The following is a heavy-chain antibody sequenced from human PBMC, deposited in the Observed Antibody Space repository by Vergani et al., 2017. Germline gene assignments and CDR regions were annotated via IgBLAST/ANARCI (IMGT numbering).Heavy chain of an antibody. D-gene: IGHD3-22*01. CDR2: IYPGDSDT. CDR3: ATYHVPYSGYRTPYDDDAFDI. V-gene: IGHV5-51*03. CDR1: GYSFTSYW. Sequence: EVQLVQSGAEVKKPGESLKISCKGSGYSFTSYWIGWVRQMPGKGLEWMGIIYPGDSDTRYSPSFQGQVTISADKSISTAYLQWSSLKASDTAMYYWATYHVPYSGYRTPYDDDAFDIWGQGTMVTVSS. J-gene: IGHJ3*02.